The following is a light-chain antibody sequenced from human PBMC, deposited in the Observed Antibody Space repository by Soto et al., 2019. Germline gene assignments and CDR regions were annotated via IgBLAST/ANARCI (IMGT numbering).Light chain of an antibody. Sequence: QSVLTQPPAASGTPGQMVTISCSGSSSNIGINTVNWYQQLPGTAPKLLIYGTNQRPSGVPDRFSGSKSGTSGSLAISGLQSEDEADYYCAAWDDGLNGWVFGGGTKVTVL. CDR1: SSNIGINT. CDR3: AAWDDGLNGWV. J-gene: IGLJ3*02. CDR2: GTN. V-gene: IGLV1-44*01.